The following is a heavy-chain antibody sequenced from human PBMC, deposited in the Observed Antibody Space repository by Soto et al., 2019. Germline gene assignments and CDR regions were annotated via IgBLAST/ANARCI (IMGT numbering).Heavy chain of an antibody. J-gene: IGHJ4*02. CDR2: IRSKAYSYAT. V-gene: IGHV3-73*02. CDR1: GFTFRVST. D-gene: IGHD3-10*01. Sequence: EVQLVESGGGLVQPGGSLKLSCAASGFTFRVSTMHWVRQASGKGLEWVGRIRSKAYSYATAYAASVKGRFTISRDDSKNTAYLQMNSLKTEDTAVYYCTGDQDYYFDYWCQGTLVTVSS. CDR3: TGDQDYYFDY.